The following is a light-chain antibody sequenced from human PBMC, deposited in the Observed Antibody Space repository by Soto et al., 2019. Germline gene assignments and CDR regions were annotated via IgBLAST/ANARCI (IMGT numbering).Light chain of an antibody. CDR2: LGS. CDR3: MQDLQTPT. J-gene: IGKJ4*01. CDR1: QSLLHSNGYNY. V-gene: IGKV2-28*01. Sequence: DIVMTQSPISLPVTPGEPASISCRSSQSLLHSNGYNYLVWYLQKTGQSPQLLIYLGSNRASGVHDRFSGSGSGTDFTLKISRVEAEDVGVYYCMQDLQTPTFGGGTKVEIK.